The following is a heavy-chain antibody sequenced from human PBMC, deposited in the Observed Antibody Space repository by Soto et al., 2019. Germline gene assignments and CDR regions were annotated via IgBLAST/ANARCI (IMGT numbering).Heavy chain of an antibody. Sequence: SVKVSCKASGGTFSSYAISWVRQAPGQGLEWMGGIIPIFGTANYAQKFQGRVTITADESTSTAYMELSSLRSEDTAVYYCARAGIHDYGDSAWFDPWGQGTLVTVPS. V-gene: IGHV1-69*13. J-gene: IGHJ5*02. D-gene: IGHD4-17*01. CDR2: IIPIFGTA. CDR3: ARAGIHDYGDSAWFDP. CDR1: GGTFSSYA.